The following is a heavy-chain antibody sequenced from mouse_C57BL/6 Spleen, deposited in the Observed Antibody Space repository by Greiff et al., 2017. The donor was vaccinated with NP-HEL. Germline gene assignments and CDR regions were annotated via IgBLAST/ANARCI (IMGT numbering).Heavy chain of an antibody. CDR2: IGPGNGST. CDR3: ATYGYDGYWYFGG. J-gene: IGHJ1*03. Sequence: VQLVESGAELVKPGASVKISCKASGYNFTDYYMNWVKQRPGQGLEWIGKIGPGNGSTYYNEKFKGKATLTADKSSSTAYMQLSSLTSEDSAVDFCATYGYDGYWYFGGWGTTATVT. CDR1: GYNFTDYY. D-gene: IGHD2-2*01. V-gene: IGHV1-77*01.